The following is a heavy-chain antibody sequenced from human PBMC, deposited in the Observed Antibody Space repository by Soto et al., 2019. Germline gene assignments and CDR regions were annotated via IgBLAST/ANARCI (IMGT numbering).Heavy chain of an antibody. D-gene: IGHD6-19*01. J-gene: IGHJ4*02. CDR3: ARPPLYSNGGYFDS. CDR1: GFTFTDHA. Sequence: GGSLRLSCAVSGFTFTDHAMTWVRQAPGKGLEWVSTTSNNGDRTFYADSVKGRFTVSTDRTNNTLYLQMNSLSADDTAVYFCARPPLYSNGGYFDSWGQGTLVTVYS. CDR2: TSNNGDRT. V-gene: IGHV3-23*01.